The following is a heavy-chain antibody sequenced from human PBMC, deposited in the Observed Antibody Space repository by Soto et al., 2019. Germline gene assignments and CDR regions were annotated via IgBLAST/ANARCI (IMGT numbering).Heavy chain of an antibody. V-gene: IGHV1-69*13. Sequence: SVKVSCKASGGTFSSYAISWVRQAPGQGLEWMGGIIPIFGTANYAQKFQGRVTITADESTSTAYMELSSLRSEDTAVYYCARGPMDDIVLVPAASLYYYYGMDVWGQGTTVTVSS. D-gene: IGHD2-2*01. CDR3: ARGPMDDIVLVPAASLYYYYGMDV. CDR2: IIPIFGTA. CDR1: GGTFSSYA. J-gene: IGHJ6*02.